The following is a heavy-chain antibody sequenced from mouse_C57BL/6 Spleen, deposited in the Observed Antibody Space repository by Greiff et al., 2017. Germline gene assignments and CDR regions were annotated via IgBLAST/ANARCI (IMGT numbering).Heavy chain of an antibody. CDR3: AGDYYGSNYFDY. Sequence: VQLQQSGAELVKPGASVKLSCTASGFNIKDYYMHWVKQRTDQGLEWIGRIDPEDGATKYAPKFQGKSTITADTTSNKPYLQLSSLTSEENTVNYWAGDYYGSNYFDYWGQGTTLTVSS. V-gene: IGHV14-2*01. D-gene: IGHD1-1*01. J-gene: IGHJ2*01. CDR1: GFNIKDYY. CDR2: IDPEDGAT.